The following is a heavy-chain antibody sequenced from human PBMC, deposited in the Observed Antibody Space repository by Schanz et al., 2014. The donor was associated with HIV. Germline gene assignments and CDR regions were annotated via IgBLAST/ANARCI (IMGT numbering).Heavy chain of an antibody. J-gene: IGHJ4*02. CDR2: IKQDGGEK. CDR3: ARDSGPGSY. V-gene: IGHV3-7*01. D-gene: IGHD3-10*01. CDR1: GFTFSRYW. Sequence: EVQLVESGGGLVQPGGSLRLSCAASGFTFSRYWMNWVRQAPGKGLEWVASIKQDGGEKHYVASVKGRFTISRDNVKNPLYLQMSSLRAEDTAVYYCARDSGPGSYWGQGTLVTVSS.